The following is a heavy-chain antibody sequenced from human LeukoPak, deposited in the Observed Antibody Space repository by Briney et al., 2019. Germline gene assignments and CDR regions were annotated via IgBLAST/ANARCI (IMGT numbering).Heavy chain of an antibody. CDR1: GYTFTNYG. CDR2: ISAYNGNT. CDR3: ARDFSSVHRGEVSYH. Sequence: ASVKVSCKASGYTFTNYGISWVRQAPGQGLEWMGWISAYNGNTNSAQKLQGRVTMTTDTSTNTAYMELRSLRSDDTAVYYCARDFSSVHRGEVSYHWGQGTLVTVSS. J-gene: IGHJ5*02. V-gene: IGHV1-18*01. D-gene: IGHD3-10*01.